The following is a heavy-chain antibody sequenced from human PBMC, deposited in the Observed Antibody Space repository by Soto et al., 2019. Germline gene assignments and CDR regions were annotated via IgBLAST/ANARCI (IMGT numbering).Heavy chain of an antibody. CDR2: ITSSSTYI. D-gene: IGHD1-26*01. Sequence: EVQLVESGGGLVKPGGSLRLSCAGSGFTFSIYTFHWVRQAPGKGLEWVSSITSSSTYIYYADSVKGRFTISRDNAKSSVSMQLNSLRGEDTAVYYCARDNSGGLHDAVDIWGQGTMVSVS. V-gene: IGHV3-21*01. CDR3: ARDNSGGLHDAVDI. CDR1: GFTFSIYT. J-gene: IGHJ3*02.